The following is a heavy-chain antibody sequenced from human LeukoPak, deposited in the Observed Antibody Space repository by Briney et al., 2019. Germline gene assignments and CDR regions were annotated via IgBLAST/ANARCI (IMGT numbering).Heavy chain of an antibody. D-gene: IGHD6-13*01. V-gene: IGHV4-59*01. CDR3: ARDGKYSSSWYSAFDT. J-gene: IGHJ3*02. CDR1: GGSISSYY. CDR2: IYYSGST. Sequence: SETLSLTCTVSGGSISSYYWSWIRQPPGKGLEWIGYIYYSGSTNYNPSLKSRVTISVDTSKNQFSLKLSSVTAADTAVYYCARDGKYSSSWYSAFDTWGQGTMVTVSS.